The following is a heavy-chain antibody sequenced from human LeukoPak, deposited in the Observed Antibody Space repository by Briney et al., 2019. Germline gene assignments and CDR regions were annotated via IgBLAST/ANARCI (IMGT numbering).Heavy chain of an antibody. CDR2: IYYSGST. CDR1: GGSISSYY. Sequence: SSETLSLTCTVSGGSISSYYWSWIRQPPGKGLEWIGYIYYSGSTNYNPSLKSRVTISVDTSKNQFSLKLSSVTAADTAVYYCARDEEQLVPFDYWGQGTLVTVSS. CDR3: ARDEEQLVPFDY. D-gene: IGHD6-13*01. V-gene: IGHV4-59*12. J-gene: IGHJ4*02.